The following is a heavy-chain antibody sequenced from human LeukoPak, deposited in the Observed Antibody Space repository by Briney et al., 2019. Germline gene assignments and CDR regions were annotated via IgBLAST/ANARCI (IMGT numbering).Heavy chain of an antibody. V-gene: IGHV3-21*01. CDR3: ARDAYYYDSSGYYGYYFDY. D-gene: IGHD3-22*01. Sequence: GGSLRLSCAASGFTFSSYSMNWVRQAPGKGLEGVSSISSSSSYIYYADSVKGRFTISRDNAKNSLYLQMNSLRAEDTAVYYCARDAYYYDSSGYYGYYFDYWGQGTLVTVSS. CDR2: ISSSSSYI. J-gene: IGHJ4*02. CDR1: GFTFSSYS.